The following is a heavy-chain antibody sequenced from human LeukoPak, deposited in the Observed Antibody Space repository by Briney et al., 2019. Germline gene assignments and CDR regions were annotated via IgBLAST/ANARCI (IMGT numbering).Heavy chain of an antibody. Sequence: GESLQSSCKGSGYSFTSYWIVWVRQMPGKGLEWMGIIYPGDSDTRYSPSFQGQVTISADKSIRTAYVQWRSLKASDTAMYYCARLLCSSTSCPAYGYFDYWGQGTLVTVSS. CDR2: IYPGDSDT. J-gene: IGHJ4*02. CDR3: ARLLCSSTSCPAYGYFDY. D-gene: IGHD2-2*01. CDR1: GYSFTSYW. V-gene: IGHV5-51*01.